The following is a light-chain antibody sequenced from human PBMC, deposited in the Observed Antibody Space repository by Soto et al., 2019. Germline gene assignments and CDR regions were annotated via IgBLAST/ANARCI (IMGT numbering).Light chain of an antibody. CDR3: MQALQTRWT. J-gene: IGKJ1*01. Sequence: DLVMTQSPLYLPVTPGEPASISCRSSQSLLHSNGYNYLDWYLQKPGQSPQLLIYLGSNRASGVPDRFSGSGSGTDFTLKIRRVEAEDVGVYYCMQALQTRWTFGQGTKVEIK. CDR2: LGS. CDR1: QSLLHSNGYNY. V-gene: IGKV2-28*01.